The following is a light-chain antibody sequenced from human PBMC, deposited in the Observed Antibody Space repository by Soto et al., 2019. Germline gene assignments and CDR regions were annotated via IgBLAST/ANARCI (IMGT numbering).Light chain of an antibody. V-gene: IGKV3-15*01. J-gene: IGKJ4*01. CDR1: QSVSSY. CDR3: QRYNNWPLT. CDR2: DTS. Sequence: EIVLTQSPATLSLSPGERATLSFRASQSVSSYLAWYQHKAGQTPRLLIYDTSTRATGVPAGFSGSRSGTEFTLTINSLQSEDFAVYYCQRYNNWPLTFGGGTKVDIK.